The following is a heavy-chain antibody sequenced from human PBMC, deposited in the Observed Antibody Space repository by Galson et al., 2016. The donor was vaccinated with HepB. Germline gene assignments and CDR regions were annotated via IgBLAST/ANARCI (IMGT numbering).Heavy chain of an antibody. V-gene: IGHV1-18*01. CDR3: VRDYWFDP. CDR1: GYTFTHYG. J-gene: IGHJ5*02. CDR2: ISGNNGNT. Sequence: SVKVSCKASGYTFTHYGIAWVRQAPDQGFEWMGWISGNNGNTNYAQKIQDRVTMTIDTSTSTAHMELRSLKSDDTAVYYCVRDYWFDPWGQGTLVIVSS.